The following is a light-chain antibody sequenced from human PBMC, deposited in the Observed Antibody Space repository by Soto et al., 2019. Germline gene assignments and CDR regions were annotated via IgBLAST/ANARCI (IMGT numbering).Light chain of an antibody. J-gene: IGLJ1*01. CDR1: SSDVGGYNY. Sequence: QSALTQPASVSGSPGQPITISCTGTSSDVGGYNYVSWYQQHPGKAPKLMISEVSNRPSGVSNRFSGSKSGNTASLTISGLQAEDEADYYCSSYTSSSIDYVFGTGTQLTVL. CDR2: EVS. CDR3: SSYTSSSIDYV. V-gene: IGLV2-14*01.